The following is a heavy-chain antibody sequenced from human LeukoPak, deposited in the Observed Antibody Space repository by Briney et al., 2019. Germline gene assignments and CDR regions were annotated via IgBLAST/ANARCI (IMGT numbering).Heavy chain of an antibody. CDR1: GFTFTNYA. CDR2: ISNIGVGT. J-gene: IGHJ4*02. V-gene: IGHV3-23*01. D-gene: IGHD1-26*01. CDR3: AKEGAVGATTSATDH. Sequence: GGSLRLSCAASGFTFTNYAMTWVRQAPGKGLEWVSSISNIGVGTYYADSVKGRFTISRDNSKNTLYLQMNSLRAEDSAIYYCAKEGAVGATTSATDHWGQGTLVTVS.